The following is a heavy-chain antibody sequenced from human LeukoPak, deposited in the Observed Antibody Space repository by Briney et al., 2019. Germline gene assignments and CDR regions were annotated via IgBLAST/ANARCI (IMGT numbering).Heavy chain of an antibody. Sequence: GASVKVSCKASGYTFTGYYMHWVRRAPGQGLEWMGWINPNSGGTNYAQKFQGRVTMTRDTSISTAYMELSRLRSDDTAVHYCARDRVECGGSCYQEYFQHWGQGTLVTVSS. V-gene: IGHV1-2*02. CDR1: GYTFTGYY. D-gene: IGHD2-15*01. CDR2: INPNSGGT. J-gene: IGHJ1*01. CDR3: ARDRVECGGSCYQEYFQH.